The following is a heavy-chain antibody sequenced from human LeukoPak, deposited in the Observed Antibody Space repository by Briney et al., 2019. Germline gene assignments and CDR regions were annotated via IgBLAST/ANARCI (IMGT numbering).Heavy chain of an antibody. Sequence: GGSLRLSCAASGFTFSSYAMHWVRQAPGKGLEWVAVISYDGSNKYYADSVKGRFTISRDNSKNTLYLQMNSLRAEDTAVYYCARVEADFWTLWGAFDIWGQGTMVTVSS. CDR3: ARVEADFWTLWGAFDI. J-gene: IGHJ3*02. CDR2: ISYDGSNK. D-gene: IGHD3/OR15-3a*01. CDR1: GFTFSSYA. V-gene: IGHV3-30-3*01.